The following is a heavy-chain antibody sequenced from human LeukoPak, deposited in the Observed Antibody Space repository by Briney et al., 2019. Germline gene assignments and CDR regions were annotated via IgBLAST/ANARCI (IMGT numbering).Heavy chain of an antibody. D-gene: IGHD2-2*01. V-gene: IGHV3-23*01. CDR3: ATFPGDCSSTSCYREAIDY. CDR2: ISGSGGST. J-gene: IGHJ4*02. Sequence: PGGSLRLSCAASGFTFSSYAMSWVRQAPGKGLEWVSAISGSGGSTYYADSVKGRFTISRDNSKNTLYLQMNSLRAEDTAVYYCATFPGDCSSTSCYREAIDYWGQGTLVTVSS. CDR1: GFTFSSYA.